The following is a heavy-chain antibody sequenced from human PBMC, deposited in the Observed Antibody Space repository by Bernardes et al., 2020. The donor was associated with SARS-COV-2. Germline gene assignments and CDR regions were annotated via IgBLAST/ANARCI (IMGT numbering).Heavy chain of an antibody. Sequence: GGSLRLSCAASGFTVSSNYMSWVRQAPGKGLEWVSVIYSGGRTYYADSVKGRFIISRDSSKNTMYLQMNSLRAEDTAVYYCARGQWVGFYFDYWGQGTLVTVSS. CDR3: ARGQWVGFYFDY. D-gene: IGHD6-19*01. V-gene: IGHV3-53*01. CDR1: GFTVSSNY. CDR2: IYSGGRT. J-gene: IGHJ4*02.